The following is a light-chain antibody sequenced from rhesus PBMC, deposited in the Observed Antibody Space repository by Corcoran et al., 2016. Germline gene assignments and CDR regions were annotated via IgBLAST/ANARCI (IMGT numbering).Light chain of an antibody. CDR3: QQYSSRPWT. J-gene: IGKJ1*01. Sequence: DIQMTQSPSSLSASVGDTVIITCRASQGIGSWLAWYQQKPGKAPNLLIYKTSTLQSGVPSRVSGSGYGTDVTLTISSLQSEDFATYYCQQYSSRPWTFGQGTKVEIK. CDR1: QGIGSW. CDR2: KTS. V-gene: IGKV1-22*01.